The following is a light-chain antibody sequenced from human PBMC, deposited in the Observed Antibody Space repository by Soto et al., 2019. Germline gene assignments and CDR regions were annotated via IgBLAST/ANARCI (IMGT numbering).Light chain of an antibody. CDR1: QYINSR. J-gene: IGKJ1*01. CDR3: KQYGSSGK. CDR2: QTS. V-gene: IGKV3D-20*01. Sequence: EIGLTQCPATLSSLAGDIFTISCRASQYINSRLVWYQHRPGLAPRLLIYQTSIRAAGIPARFSASGTGIDFTLTISRLEPEDFAVYYCKQYGSSGKFGQGTKVDIK.